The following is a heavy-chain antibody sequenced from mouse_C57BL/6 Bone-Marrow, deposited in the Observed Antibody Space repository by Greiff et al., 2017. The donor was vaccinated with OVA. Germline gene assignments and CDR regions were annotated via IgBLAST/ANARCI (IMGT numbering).Heavy chain of an antibody. D-gene: IGHD1-1*01. Sequence: VQVVESGPGLVAPSQSLSITCTVSGFSLTSYGVHWVRQPPGKGLEWLVVIWSDGSTTYNSALKSRLSISKDNSKSQVFLKMNSLQTDDTAMYYCARHSPSYYGSSYDAMDYWGQGTSVTVSS. CDR3: ARHSPSYYGSSYDAMDY. V-gene: IGHV2-6-1*01. CDR2: IWSDGST. CDR1: GFSLTSYG. J-gene: IGHJ4*01.